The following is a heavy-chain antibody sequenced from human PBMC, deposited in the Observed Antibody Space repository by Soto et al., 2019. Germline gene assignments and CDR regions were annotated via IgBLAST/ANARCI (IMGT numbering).Heavy chain of an antibody. J-gene: IGHJ5*02. D-gene: IGHD1-26*01. V-gene: IGHV3-11*01. Sequence: QVQLVESGGGLVKPGGSLRLSCAASGFTFSDFYMNWIRQAPGKGLEWLAYISGNGRTMYYADSVKGRFTISRDNTKKSLYLEMTSLRADDSAMYYCARDGRGPSPLDLWGQGTLVTVSS. CDR1: GFTFSDFY. CDR3: ARDGRGPSPLDL. CDR2: ISGNGRTM.